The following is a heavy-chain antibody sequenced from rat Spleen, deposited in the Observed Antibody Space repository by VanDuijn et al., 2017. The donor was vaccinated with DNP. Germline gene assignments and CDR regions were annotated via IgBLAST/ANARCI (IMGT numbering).Heavy chain of an antibody. CDR3: ARDRGDYGSNYFDY. CDR1: GFSLTSES. D-gene: IGHD1-7*01. V-gene: IGHV2-15*01. Sequence: QVQLKESGPGLVQPSQTLSLTCTVSGFSLTSESVSWVRQPPGKGLEWMGAMWSGGTTDYNPALKSRLSISRDTSKSQVFLKMNSLQSEDTTTYYCARDRGDYGSNYFDYWGQGVMVTVSS. CDR2: MWSGGTT. J-gene: IGHJ2*01.